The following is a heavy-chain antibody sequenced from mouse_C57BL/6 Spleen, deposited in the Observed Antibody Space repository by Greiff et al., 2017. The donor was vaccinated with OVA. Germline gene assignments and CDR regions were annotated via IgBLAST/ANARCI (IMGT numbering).Heavy chain of an antibody. CDR3: ARGLYGNYLYYFDY. V-gene: IGHV1-64*01. Sequence: QVQLKQPGAELVKPGASVKLSCKASGYTFTSYWMHWVKQRPGQGLEWIGMIHPNSGSTNYNEKFKSKATLTVDKSSSTAYMQLSSLTSEDSAVYYCARGLYGNYLYYFDYWGQGTTLTVSS. CDR1: GYTFTSYW. J-gene: IGHJ2*01. D-gene: IGHD2-1*01. CDR2: IHPNSGST.